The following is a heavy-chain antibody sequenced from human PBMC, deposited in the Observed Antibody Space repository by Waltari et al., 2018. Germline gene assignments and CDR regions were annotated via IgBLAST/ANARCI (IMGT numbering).Heavy chain of an antibody. CDR2: IIPIFGTA. CDR3: ARVYCGGNCPAPYYYYGMDV. V-gene: IGHV1-69*08. Sequence: QVQLVQSGAEVKKPGSSVKVSCKASGGTFSSYAISWVRQAPGQGLEWMGRIIPIFGTANYAQKFQGRVTITADKSTSTAYMELSSLRSEDTAVYYCARVYCGGNCPAPYYYYGMDVWGQGTTVTVSS. CDR1: GGTFSSYA. J-gene: IGHJ6*02. D-gene: IGHD2-21*01.